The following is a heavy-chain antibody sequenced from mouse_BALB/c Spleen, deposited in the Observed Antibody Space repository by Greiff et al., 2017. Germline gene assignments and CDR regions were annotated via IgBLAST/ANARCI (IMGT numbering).Heavy chain of an antibody. V-gene: IGHV6-6*02. D-gene: IGHD1-1*01. J-gene: IGHJ3*01. Sequence: EVQLVESGGGLVQPGGSMKLSCVASGFTFSNYWMNWVRQSPEKGLEWVAEIRLKSNNYATHYAESVKGRFTISRDDSKSSVYLQMNNLRAEDTGIYYCTSNYYYGSSYGFAYWGQGTLVTVSA. CDR2: IRLKSNNYAT. CDR1: GFTFSNYW. CDR3: TSNYYYGSSYGFAY.